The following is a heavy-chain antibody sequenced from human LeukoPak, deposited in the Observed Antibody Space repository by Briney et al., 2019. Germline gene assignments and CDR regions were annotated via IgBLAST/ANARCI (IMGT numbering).Heavy chain of an antibody. CDR3: ARVGGVAPD. CDR2: VFYSGST. J-gene: IGHJ4*02. D-gene: IGHD2-15*01. V-gene: IGHV4-59*01. Sequence: SETLSLTCTVSGGSIDTYYWSWIRQPPGKGLEWIGNVFYSGSTNYNPSLKSRVTISVDTSKNQFSLRLSPVTAADTAVYYCARVGGVAPDWGQGTLVTVSS. CDR1: GGSIDTYY.